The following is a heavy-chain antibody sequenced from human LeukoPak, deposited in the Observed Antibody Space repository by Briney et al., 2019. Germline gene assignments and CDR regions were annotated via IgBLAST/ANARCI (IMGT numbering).Heavy chain of an antibody. CDR2: FSGSGGST. V-gene: IGHV3-23*01. CDR3: AKDLSGWITIFGVPIDY. D-gene: IGHD3-3*01. Sequence: GGSLRFSCAASGFTFSSYAMSWFRQAPGKGLEGVSAFSGSGGSTYYADSVKGRFTISRDNSKNTLYLQMNSLRAEDTAVYYCAKDLSGWITIFGVPIDYWGQGTLVTVSS. J-gene: IGHJ4*02. CDR1: GFTFSSYA.